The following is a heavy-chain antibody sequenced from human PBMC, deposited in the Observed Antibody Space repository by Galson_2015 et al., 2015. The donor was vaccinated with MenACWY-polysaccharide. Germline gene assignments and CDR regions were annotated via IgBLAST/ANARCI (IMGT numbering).Heavy chain of an antibody. J-gene: IGHJ4*01. D-gene: IGHD2/OR15-2a*01. CDR1: GYTFNSYD. V-gene: IGHV1-8*01. Sequence: SVKVSCKASGYTFNSYDINWVRQATGQGLEWMGWMKPNSGNTGYAQTLQGRVTMTRDNSINTAYMELSSLTSEDTAVYYCARWTSRGNPDGYLDYWGHGTQVTVSS. CDR2: MKPNSGNT. CDR3: ARWTSRGNPDGYLDY.